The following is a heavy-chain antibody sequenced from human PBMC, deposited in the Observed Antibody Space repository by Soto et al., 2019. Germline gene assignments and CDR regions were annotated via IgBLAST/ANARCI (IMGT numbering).Heavy chain of an antibody. J-gene: IGHJ4*02. CDR3: ARGAVADYSRVFDY. CDR1: GYSVSSNIAA. V-gene: IGHV6-1*01. D-gene: IGHD6-19*01. CDR2: TYYRSKWYK. Sequence: XQTLSLTCAISGYSVSSNIAAWNWIRQSPSRGLEWLGRTYYRSKWYKDYEVSVKSRITINLDTSKNQFSLQLNSVTPEDTAVYYCARGAVADYSRVFDYWGQGTLVTVSS.